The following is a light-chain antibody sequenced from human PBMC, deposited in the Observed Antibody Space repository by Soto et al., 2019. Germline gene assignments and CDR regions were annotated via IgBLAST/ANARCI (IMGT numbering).Light chain of an antibody. CDR2: EGS. CDR3: SSYTSSSTWV. V-gene: IGLV2-14*01. CDR1: SSDVGGYNY. Sequence: QSALTQPDSVSGSPGQSITISCTGTSSDVGGYNYVSWYQQHPGKAPKLMIYEGSKRPSGVSNRFSGSKSGNTASLTISGLQAADEAEYYCSSYTSSSTWVFGGGTKLTVL. J-gene: IGLJ3*02.